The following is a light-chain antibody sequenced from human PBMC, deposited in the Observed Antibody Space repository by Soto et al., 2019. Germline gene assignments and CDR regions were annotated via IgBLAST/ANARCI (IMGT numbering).Light chain of an antibody. J-gene: IGKJ2*01. CDR3: QQYNNWPPMYT. CDR2: GVY. Sequence: EIVMTQSPTILSVSPGERATLSCRASQSVSSNLAWYQQKPGQAPRLLIYGVYTRVAGVPDRISGSGSGTEFTLTISNLQSEDFAIYYCQQYNNWPPMYTFGQGTKVEVK. V-gene: IGKV3-15*01. CDR1: QSVSSN.